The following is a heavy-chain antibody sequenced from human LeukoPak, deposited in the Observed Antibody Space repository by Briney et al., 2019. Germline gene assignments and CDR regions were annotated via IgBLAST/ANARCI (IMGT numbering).Heavy chain of an antibody. CDR3: AIRPDIVVVVAGNNWFDP. CDR1: GGTFSSYA. D-gene: IGHD2-15*01. Sequence: ASVKVSCKASGGTFSSYAISWVRQAPGQGLEWMGGIIPTFGTANYAQKFQGRVTITADESTSTAYMELSSLRSEDTAVYYCAIRPDIVVVVAGNNWFDPWGQGTLVTVSS. V-gene: IGHV1-69*13. CDR2: IIPTFGTA. J-gene: IGHJ5*02.